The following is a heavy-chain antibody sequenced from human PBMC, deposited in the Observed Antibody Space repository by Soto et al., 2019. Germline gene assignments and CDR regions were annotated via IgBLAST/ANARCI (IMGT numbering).Heavy chain of an antibody. V-gene: IGHV3-23*01. CDR2: ISGSGGST. CDR3: AKGLWFGELGGTYFDY. D-gene: IGHD3-10*01. Sequence: GGSLRLSCAASGFTFSSYAMSWVRQAPGKGLEWVSAISGSGGSTYYADSVKGRFTISRDNSKNTLYLQMNSLRAEDTAVYYCAKGLWFGELGGTYFDYWGQGTLVTVSS. J-gene: IGHJ4*02. CDR1: GFTFSSYA.